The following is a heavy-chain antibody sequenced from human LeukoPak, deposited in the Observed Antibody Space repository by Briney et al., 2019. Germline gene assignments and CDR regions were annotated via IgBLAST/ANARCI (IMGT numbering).Heavy chain of an antibody. Sequence: SPIPSLTCTVSGGTHTRGRSHLHWLHPHPQEALEWIGYIYYSGSTYYNPSLKSRVTISVDTSKNQFSLKLSSVTAADTAVYYCARANDYVWYFDYWGQGTLVTVSS. D-gene: IGHD3-16*01. V-gene: IGHV4-31*03. J-gene: IGHJ4*02. CDR3: ARANDYVWYFDY. CDR2: IYYSGST. CDR1: GGTHTRGRSH.